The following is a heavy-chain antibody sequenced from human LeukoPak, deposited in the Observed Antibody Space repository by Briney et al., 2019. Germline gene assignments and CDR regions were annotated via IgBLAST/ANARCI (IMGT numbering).Heavy chain of an antibody. CDR1: GFTLSSYG. Sequence: GGSLRLSCAASGFTLSSYGMHWVRQAPGKGLEWVAFIRYDGSNKYYADSVKGRFTISRDNSKNTLYLQMNSLRAEDTAVYYCAKDYDSSGYYYFDYWGQGTLVTVSS. J-gene: IGHJ4*02. V-gene: IGHV3-30*02. D-gene: IGHD3-22*01. CDR2: IRYDGSNK. CDR3: AKDYDSSGYYYFDY.